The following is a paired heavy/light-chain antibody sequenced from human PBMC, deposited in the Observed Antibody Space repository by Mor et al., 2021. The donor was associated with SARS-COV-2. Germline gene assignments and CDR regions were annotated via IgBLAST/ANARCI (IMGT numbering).Heavy chain of an antibody. CDR1: GFSVSSNY. Sequence: EVQLVESGGGLVQPGGSLRLSCAASGFSVSSNYMTWVRQAPGKGLEWVSIIYSDDTTYYADSVKDRFTISRDYFKNTVYLQVSSLRAEDTAVYYCATVWYESGDYQYIFDYWGQGTLVTVSS. J-gene: IGHJ4*02. V-gene: IGHV3-66*01. CDR2: IYSDDTT. CDR3: ATVWYESGDYQYIFDY. D-gene: IGHD3-3*01.
Light chain of an antibody. CDR3: QQYNYWPT. V-gene: IGKV3-15*01. CDR1: QSVSSN. J-gene: IGKJ2*01. Sequence: EIVMTQSPATLSVSPGERATLSCRASQSVSSNLAWYQQRPGQAPRLLIYGASTRATAIPARFSGSGSGTEFTLTISSLQSEDFGVYYCQQYNYWPTFGQGTKLEIK. CDR2: GAS.